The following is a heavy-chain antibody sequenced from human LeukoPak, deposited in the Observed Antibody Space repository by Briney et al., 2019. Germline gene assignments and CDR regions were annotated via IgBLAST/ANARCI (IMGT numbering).Heavy chain of an antibody. Sequence: GGSLRLTCGASGFTLRNYWMHWVRQAPGKGLVWVSRINSDGTMTNYADSVKGRFTISRDNAKNTLHLQMNSLRAEDTAVYYCARGLAVAGNCMDVWGQGTTVTVSS. V-gene: IGHV3-74*01. CDR3: ARGLAVAGNCMDV. CDR2: INSDGTMT. CDR1: GFTLRNYW. J-gene: IGHJ6*02. D-gene: IGHD6-19*01.